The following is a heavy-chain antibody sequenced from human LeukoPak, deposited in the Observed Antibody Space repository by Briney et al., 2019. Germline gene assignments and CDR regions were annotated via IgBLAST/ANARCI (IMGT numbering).Heavy chain of an antibody. CDR2: ISSSSSPI. V-gene: IGHV3-48*04. Sequence: GGSLRLSCAASGFTFSSYSMNWVRQAPGKGLEWVSYISSSSSPIYYADSVKGRFTISRDNAKNSLYLQMNSLRAEDTALYYCARIPYGSGSYRFDPWGQGTLVTVSS. CDR3: ARIPYGSGSYRFDP. CDR1: GFTFSSYS. J-gene: IGHJ5*02. D-gene: IGHD3-10*01.